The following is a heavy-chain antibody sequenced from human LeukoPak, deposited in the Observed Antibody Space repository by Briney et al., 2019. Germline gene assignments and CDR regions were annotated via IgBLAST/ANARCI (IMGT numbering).Heavy chain of an antibody. CDR3: ARRYYSGPFDY. CDR2: IYYSGGT. D-gene: IGHD3-10*01. Sequence: SETLSLTCTVSGGSISSYYWVRIRQPPGKGLEWVGSIYYSGGTYHNPSLKSRITISVDTSKNQFFLNLNSVTAADTAVYYCARRYYSGPFDYWGQGTLVTVSS. J-gene: IGHJ4*02. V-gene: IGHV4-39*01. CDR1: GGSISSYY.